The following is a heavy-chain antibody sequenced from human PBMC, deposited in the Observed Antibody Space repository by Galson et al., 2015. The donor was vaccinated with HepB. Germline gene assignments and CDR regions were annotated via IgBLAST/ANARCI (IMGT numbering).Heavy chain of an antibody. CDR1: GFTFSSYA. J-gene: IGHJ6*02. Sequence: SLRLSCAASGFTFSSYAMHWVRQAPGKGLEWVAVISFDGNYKYYADSVKGRCTISRDNSKNTLYLQMNSMRAEDTAVYYSARYCSGGGCQYYYSLDVWGQGTTVTVSS. CDR3: ARYCSGGGCQYYYSLDV. D-gene: IGHD2-15*01. CDR2: ISFDGNYK. V-gene: IGHV3-30*04.